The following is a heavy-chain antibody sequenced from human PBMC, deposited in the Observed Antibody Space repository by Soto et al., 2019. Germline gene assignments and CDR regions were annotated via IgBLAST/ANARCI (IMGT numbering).Heavy chain of an antibody. CDR2: IHNSGST. D-gene: IGHD6-19*01. Sequence: QVQLQESGPGLVKPSQTLSLTCLVSGASVSGDGSYCSWIRQHPGKGLECIGYIHNSGSTYSNPSLENRVAMSIDTSKNQFSLRLSSLTAADSAVYFCARDLGSEQWFFDNWCQGILVTVSS. J-gene: IGHJ4*02. CDR1: GASVSGDGSY. V-gene: IGHV4-31*03. CDR3: ARDLGSEQWFFDN.